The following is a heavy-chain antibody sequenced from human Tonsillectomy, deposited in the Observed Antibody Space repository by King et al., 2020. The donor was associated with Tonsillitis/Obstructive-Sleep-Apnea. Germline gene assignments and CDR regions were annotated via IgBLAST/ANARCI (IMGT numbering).Heavy chain of an antibody. Sequence: MQLQESGPGLVKPSGTLSLTCAVSGGSISSSNWWSWVRQPPGKGREWIGEIYHIGSTNYNPSLKSRVTISVDKSKNQLSLKLSSVTAADTAVYYCARPNVVAAYIDYWGQGTLVTVSS. CDR3: ARPNVVAAYIDY. CDR2: IYHIGST. CDR1: GGSISSSNW. D-gene: IGHD2-15*01. V-gene: IGHV4-4*02. J-gene: IGHJ4*02.